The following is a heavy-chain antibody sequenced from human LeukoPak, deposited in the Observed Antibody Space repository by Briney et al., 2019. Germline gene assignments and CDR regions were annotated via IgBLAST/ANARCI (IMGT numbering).Heavy chain of an antibody. CDR3: ARGHHRDGYNWDY. Sequence: PSQTLSLTCTVSGGSISSGSYYWSWIRQPAGKGLEWIGRIYTSGSTNYNPSLKSRVTISVDTSKNQFSLKLSSVTAADTAVYYCARGHHRDGYNWDYWGQGTLVTVSS. J-gene: IGHJ4*02. V-gene: IGHV4-61*02. D-gene: IGHD5-24*01. CDR1: GGSISSGSYY. CDR2: IYTSGST.